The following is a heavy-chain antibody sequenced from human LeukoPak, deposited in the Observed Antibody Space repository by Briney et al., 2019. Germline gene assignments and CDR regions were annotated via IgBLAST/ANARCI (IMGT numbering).Heavy chain of an antibody. V-gene: IGHV3-48*01. D-gene: IGHD6-19*01. CDR2: ISSSSSTI. J-gene: IGHJ4*02. CDR1: EFIFSSYS. Sequence: SGGSLRLSCAASEFIFSSYSMNWVRQTPGKGLEWVSYISSSSSTIYYADSVKGRFTISRDNSKNTLYLQMNSLRAEDTGVYYCARRVAVADNYFDYWGQGTLVTVSS. CDR3: ARRVAVADNYFDY.